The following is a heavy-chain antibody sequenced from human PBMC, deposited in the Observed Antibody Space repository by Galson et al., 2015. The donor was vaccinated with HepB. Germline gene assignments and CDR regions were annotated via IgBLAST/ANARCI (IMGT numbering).Heavy chain of an antibody. CDR1: GGSISSYY. CDR3: ARGVLWGGASDY. D-gene: IGHD3-16*01. CDR2: IYFSGST. Sequence: ETLSLTCTVSGGSISSYYWSWIRQPPGKGLEWIGYIYFSGSTNYNPSLKSRVTISVDTSKNQFSLKLSSVTAADTAVYYCARGVLWGGASDYWGQGTLVTVSS. J-gene: IGHJ4*02. V-gene: IGHV4-59*01.